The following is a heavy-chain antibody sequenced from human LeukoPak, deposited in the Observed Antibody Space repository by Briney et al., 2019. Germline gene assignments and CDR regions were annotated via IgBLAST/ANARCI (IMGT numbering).Heavy chain of an antibody. J-gene: IGHJ4*02. CDR3: ARVGSIAAAGTPDY. V-gene: IGHV3-11*06. CDR1: GFIFSDYY. CDR2: ISGSGSDT. D-gene: IGHD6-13*01. Sequence: PGGSLRLSCAASGFIFSDYYMTWIRQAPGKGLEWLSYISGSGSDTNYADSVKGRFTTSRDNAKNSLYLQMNSLRAEDTAVYYYARVGSIAAAGTPDYWGQGTLVTVSS.